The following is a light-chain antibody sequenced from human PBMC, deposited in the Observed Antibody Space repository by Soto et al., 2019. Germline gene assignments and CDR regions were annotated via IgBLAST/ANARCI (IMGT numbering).Light chain of an antibody. CDR2: RNN. V-gene: IGLV1-47*01. CDR1: ISNIGSNP. Sequence: QSVLTQPPSASGTPGQRVTISCSVGISNIGSNPVYWHQHLPGTAPKLLVYRNNQRPSGVPDRFSDSKSGTSVFLAISGLRSEDEADYYCAAWDDRLSAYVFGTGTKVT. J-gene: IGLJ1*01. CDR3: AAWDDRLSAYV.